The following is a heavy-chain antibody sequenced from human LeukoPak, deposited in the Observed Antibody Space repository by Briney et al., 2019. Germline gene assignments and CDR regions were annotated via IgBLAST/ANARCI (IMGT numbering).Heavy chain of an antibody. J-gene: IGHJ5*02. D-gene: IGHD3-3*01. V-gene: IGHV1-8*01. CDR2: MNPNSGNT. CDR3: ARVSGYLENWFDP. CDR1: GYTFTSYD. Sequence: ASVKVSCKASGYTFTSYDINWVRRATGQGPEWMGWMNPNSGNTGYAQKFQGRVTMTRNTSISTAYMELSSLRSEDTAVYYCARVSGYLENWFDPWGQGTLFTVSS.